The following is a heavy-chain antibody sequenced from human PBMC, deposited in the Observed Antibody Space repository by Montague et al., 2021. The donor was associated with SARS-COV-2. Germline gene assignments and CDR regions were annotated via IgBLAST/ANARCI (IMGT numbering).Heavy chain of an antibody. J-gene: IGHJ4*02. CDR1: GFTFSSYS. CDR2: ISSSGSTI. V-gene: IGHV3-48*04. Sequence: SLRLSFSASGFTFSSYSMNWVRQAPGKGLEWVSYISSSGSTIYYADSVKGRFTISRDNAKNSLYLQMNSLRVEDTAVYYCATRGGIYYWGQGTLVTVSS. CDR3: ATRGGIYY. D-gene: IGHD6-13*01.